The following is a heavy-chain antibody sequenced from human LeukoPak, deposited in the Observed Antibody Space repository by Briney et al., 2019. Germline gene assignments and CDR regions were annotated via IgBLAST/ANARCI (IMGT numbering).Heavy chain of an antibody. CDR3: AGSAGYCSGGSCYFSGMDV. Sequence: PSETLSLTCTVSGGSISSYYWSWIRQPPGKGLEWIGYIYCSGSTNYNPSLKSRVTISVDTSKNQFSLKLSSVTAADTAVYYCAGSAGYCSGGSCYFSGMDVWGKGTTVTVSS. CDR1: GGSISSYY. V-gene: IGHV4-59*01. J-gene: IGHJ6*04. CDR2: IYCSGST. D-gene: IGHD2-15*01.